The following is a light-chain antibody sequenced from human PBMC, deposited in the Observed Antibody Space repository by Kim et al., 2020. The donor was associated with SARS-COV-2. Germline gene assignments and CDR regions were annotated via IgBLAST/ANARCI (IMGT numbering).Light chain of an antibody. CDR1: QNIYNS. CDR3: QQYNPYAT. V-gene: IGKV1-5*03. CDR2: ETS. J-gene: IGKJ1*01. Sequence: DIQVTQSPSTLSASVGDRVTITCRTSQNIYNSLAWYQQKPGKPPKLLISETSTLKSGVPSRFSGSGSGTEFILTISSLQPDYFATYYCQQYNPYATFGQGTKVEIK.